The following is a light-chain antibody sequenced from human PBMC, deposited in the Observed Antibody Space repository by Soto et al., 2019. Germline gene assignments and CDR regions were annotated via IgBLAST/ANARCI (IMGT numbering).Light chain of an antibody. CDR1: KSNIGNNY. CDR3: GTWDSSLSVVV. J-gene: IGLJ1*01. Sequence: QSALTQPPSVSAAPGQKVTISCSGSKSNIGNNYVSWYQQLPGTGPKLVIYDNIYRPSGIPDRFSGSKSGTSATLGITGLQNGDDADCYCGTWDSSLSVVVFGTGTKVTVL. V-gene: IGLV1-51*01. CDR2: DNI.